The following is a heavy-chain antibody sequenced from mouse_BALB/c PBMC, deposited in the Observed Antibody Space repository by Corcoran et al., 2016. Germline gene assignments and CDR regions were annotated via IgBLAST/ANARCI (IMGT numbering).Heavy chain of an antibody. J-gene: IGHJ3*01. CDR1: GYTFTDYS. CDR2: INTETGEP. V-gene: IGHV9-2-1*01. D-gene: IGHD1-1*01. CDR3: ARTQYYGSSYAWFAY. Sequence: QIQLVQSGPELKKPGETVKISCKASGYTFTDYSMPWVKQAPGKGLKWMGWINTETGEPTYADDFKGRFAFSLETSASTAYLQINNLKNEDTATYFCARTQYYGSSYAWFAYWGQGTLVTVSA.